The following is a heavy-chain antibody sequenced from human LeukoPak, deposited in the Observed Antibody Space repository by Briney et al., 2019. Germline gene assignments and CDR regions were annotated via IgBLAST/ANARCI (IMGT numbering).Heavy chain of an antibody. J-gene: IGHJ6*03. Sequence: GESLKISCKGSGYSFTSYWIGWVLQMPGKGLEWMVIIYPGDSDTRYSPSFQGQVTISADKSISTAYLQWSSLKASDTAMYYCARIIAARHYYYYYMDVWGKGTTVTVSS. CDR3: ARIIAARHYYYYYMDV. V-gene: IGHV5-51*01. CDR2: IYPGDSDT. D-gene: IGHD6-6*01. CDR1: GYSFTSYW.